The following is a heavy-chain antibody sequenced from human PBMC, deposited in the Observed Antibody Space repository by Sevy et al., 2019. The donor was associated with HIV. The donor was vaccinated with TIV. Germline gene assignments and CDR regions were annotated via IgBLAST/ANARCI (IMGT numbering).Heavy chain of an antibody. D-gene: IGHD3-10*01. CDR1: GFTFSSYA. J-gene: IGHJ6*02. V-gene: IGHV3-30-3*01. CDR2: ISYDGSNK. CDR3: ARGTTMVRGVVWAYYYYYGMDV. Sequence: GGSLRLSCAASGFTFSSYAMHWVRQAPGKGLEWVAVISYDGSNKYYADSVKGRFTISRDNSKNTLYLQMNSLRAEDTAVYYCARGTTMVRGVVWAYYYYYGMDVWGQGTTVTVSS.